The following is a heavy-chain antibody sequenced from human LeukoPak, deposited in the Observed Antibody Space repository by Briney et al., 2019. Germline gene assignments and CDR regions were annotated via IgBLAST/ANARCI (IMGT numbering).Heavy chain of an antibody. D-gene: IGHD6-13*01. CDR3: ARVAEAAAFDS. J-gene: IGHJ4*02. CDR2: ISSNSRYI. CDR1: GFTFSTYS. V-gene: IGHV3-21*06. Sequence: GGSLRLSCAASGFTFSTYSMNWVRQAPGKGLEWVSSISSNSRYIYYADSMRGRLTISRDNAKNSLYLQMNSLKPEDTAVYYCARVAEAAAFDSWGQGTLVTVSS.